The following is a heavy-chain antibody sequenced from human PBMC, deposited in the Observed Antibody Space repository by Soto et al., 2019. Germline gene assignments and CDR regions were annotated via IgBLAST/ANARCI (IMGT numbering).Heavy chain of an antibody. CDR2: ISYDGSNK. CDR3: ARGDREDIAVVLGVRPGEYGVDV. V-gene: IGHV3-30-3*01. J-gene: IGHJ6*02. CDR1: GFTFRSYA. D-gene: IGHD2-15*01. Sequence: QVQLVESGGGVVQPGRSLRLSCAASGFTFRSYAMHWVRQAPGKGLECVAVISYDGSNKFYRDYVKGRFTISRDNSKNTLYLQINSLRYEDTAVYYCARGDREDIAVVLGVRPGEYGVDVWGQGTTVTVSS.